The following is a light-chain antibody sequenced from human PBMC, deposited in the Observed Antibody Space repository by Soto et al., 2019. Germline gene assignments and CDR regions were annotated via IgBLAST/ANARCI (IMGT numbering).Light chain of an antibody. CDR1: QSLLHSNGYKY. CDR3: MQALQTPRT. V-gene: IGKV2-28*01. Sequence: DIVMTQSPLSLPVTPGEPASISCRSSQSLLHSNGYKYLDWYLQKSGQSPQLLIYLGSNRASGVPDRFSGSGSGTDFTLKISTVEAEDVGVYYCMQALQTPRTFGQGTKVEIK. J-gene: IGKJ1*01. CDR2: LGS.